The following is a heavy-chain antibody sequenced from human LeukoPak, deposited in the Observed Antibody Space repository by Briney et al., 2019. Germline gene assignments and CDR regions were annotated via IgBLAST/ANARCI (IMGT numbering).Heavy chain of an antibody. V-gene: IGHV3-30*18. CDR1: GFNFSNYG. CDR2: ISYHGYNE. J-gene: IGHJ4*02. CDR3: AKDHDILTGAFDF. D-gene: IGHD3-9*01. Sequence: PGRSLRLSCAASGFNFSNYGMHWVRQTPGKGLEWVTVISYHGYNEYYADSVKGRFTISRDNSKNTLYLQMNSLRSGDTAVYYCAKDHDILTGAFDFWGQGTLVTVSS.